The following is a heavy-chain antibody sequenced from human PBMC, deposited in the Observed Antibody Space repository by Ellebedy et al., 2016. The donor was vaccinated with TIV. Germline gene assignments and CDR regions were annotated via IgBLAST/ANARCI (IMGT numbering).Heavy chain of an antibody. D-gene: IGHD1-26*01. Sequence: GGSLRLXXAASGFTFSNHWMSWVRQVPGKGLEWAANIKQDGSEKYCVDSVKGRFTISRDNAKNSLYLQMNSLRAEDTAVYYCARDKVVGATYFDYWGQGTLVTVSS. CDR1: GFTFSNHW. J-gene: IGHJ4*02. CDR3: ARDKVVGATYFDY. CDR2: IKQDGSEK. V-gene: IGHV3-7*01.